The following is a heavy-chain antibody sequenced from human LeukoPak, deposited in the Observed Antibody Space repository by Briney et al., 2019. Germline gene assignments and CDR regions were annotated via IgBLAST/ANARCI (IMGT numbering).Heavy chain of an antibody. CDR1: GGSISRYY. CDR3: ARRAIVGAFFDY. J-gene: IGHJ4*02. Sequence: SETLSLTCTVSGGSISRYYWSWMRQPPGKALEWIGYIYYSGSTNYNPSLKSRVTISVDTSKNQFSLKLSSVTAADTAVYYCARRAIVGAFFDYWGQGTLVTVSS. D-gene: IGHD1-26*01. V-gene: IGHV4-59*08. CDR2: IYYSGST.